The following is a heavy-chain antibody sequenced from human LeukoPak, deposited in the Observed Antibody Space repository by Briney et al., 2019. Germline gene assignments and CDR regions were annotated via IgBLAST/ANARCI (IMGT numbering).Heavy chain of an antibody. CDR3: ARGYSSGWYYFAY. CDR2: INPNSGGT. V-gene: IGHV1-2*02. D-gene: IGHD6-19*01. J-gene: IGHJ4*02. Sequence: ASVKVSCKASGYTFAGCYMHWVRQAPGQGLEWMGWINPNSGGTNYAQKFQGRVTMTRDTSISTAYMELSRLRSDDTAVYYCARGYSSGWYYFAYWGQGTLVTVSS. CDR1: GYTFAGCY.